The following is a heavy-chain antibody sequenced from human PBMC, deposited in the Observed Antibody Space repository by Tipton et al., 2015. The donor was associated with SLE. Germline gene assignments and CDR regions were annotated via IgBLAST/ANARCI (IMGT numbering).Heavy chain of an antibody. V-gene: IGHV4-39*07. CDR2: IYYSGST. D-gene: IGHD3-10*01. Sequence: TLSLTCTVSGGSISSSSYYWGWIRQPPGKGLEWIGSIYYSGSTYYNPSLKSRVTISVDTSKNQFSLKLSSVSAADTAVYYCARGTWFGDLRYNWIDPWSQGTLVSVSS. J-gene: IGHJ5*02. CDR1: GGSISSSSYY. CDR3: ARGTWFGDLRYNWIDP.